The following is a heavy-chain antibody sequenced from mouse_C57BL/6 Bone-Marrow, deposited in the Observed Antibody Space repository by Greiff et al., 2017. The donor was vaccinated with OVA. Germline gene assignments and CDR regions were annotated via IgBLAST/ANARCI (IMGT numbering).Heavy chain of an antibody. CDR3: ARHEDGYYASYFDY. Sequence: VQLQQSGPELVKPGASVKISCKASGYAFSSSWMNWVKQRPGKGLEWIGRIYPGDGDTNYNGKFKGKATLTADKSSSTAHMQLSSLTAEDSAFYFCARHEDGYYASYFDYWGQGTTLTVSS. CDR1: GYAFSSSW. J-gene: IGHJ2*01. CDR2: IYPGDGDT. V-gene: IGHV1-82*01. D-gene: IGHD2-3*01.